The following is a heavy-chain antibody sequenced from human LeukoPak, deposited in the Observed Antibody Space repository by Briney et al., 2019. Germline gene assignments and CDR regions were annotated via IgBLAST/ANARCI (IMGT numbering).Heavy chain of an antibody. CDR1: GGTFSSYA. V-gene: IGHV1-69*05. CDR2: IIPIFRTA. CDR3: ARGGNYDFWSGYYVNYYYYMDV. D-gene: IGHD3-3*01. Sequence: ASVKVSCKATGGTFSSYAISWVRQAPGQGLEWMGGIIPIFRTANYAQKFQGRVTITTDESTSTAYMELSSLRSEDTAVYYCARGGNYDFWSGYYVNYYYYMDVWGKGTTVTVSS. J-gene: IGHJ6*03.